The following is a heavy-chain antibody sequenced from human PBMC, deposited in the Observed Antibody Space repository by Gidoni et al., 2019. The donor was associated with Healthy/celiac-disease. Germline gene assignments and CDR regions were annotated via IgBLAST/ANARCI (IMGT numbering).Heavy chain of an antibody. CDR3: ARIRRVVVPESPFAP. CDR2: IFSNDEK. Sequence: QVTLKDSGPLRLQPTWTLTLTCTVSGFSLSNARMGASWIRQPPGKALEWLAHIFSNDEKSYSTSLKSTLTISKDTSKIHVVLTMTNMDPVDTATYYCARIRRVVVPESPFAPWGQGTLVTVSS. D-gene: IGHD2-2*01. J-gene: IGHJ5*02. CDR1: GFSLSNARMG. V-gene: IGHV2-26*01.